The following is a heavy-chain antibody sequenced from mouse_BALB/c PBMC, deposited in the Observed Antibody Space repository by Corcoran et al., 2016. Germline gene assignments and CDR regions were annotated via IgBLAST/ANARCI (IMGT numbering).Heavy chain of an antibody. CDR1: GYTFTNYG. D-gene: IGHD2-14*01. CDR2: INTYTGEP. CDR3: AEGVRQGYFDY. Sequence: QIQLVQSGPELKKPGETVKISCKASGYTFTNYGMNWVKQAPGKGLKWMGWINTYTGEPTYADDFKGRFAFSLETSASTAYLQINNLTNEDTATYFCAEGVRQGYFDYWGQGTTLTVSS. J-gene: IGHJ2*01. V-gene: IGHV9-3-1*01.